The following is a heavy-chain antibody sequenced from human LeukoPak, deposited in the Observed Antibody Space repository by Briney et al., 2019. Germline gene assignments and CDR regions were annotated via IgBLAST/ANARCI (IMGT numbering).Heavy chain of an antibody. J-gene: IGHJ6*03. D-gene: IGHD4-11*01. Sequence: GGSLRLSCAASGFTFSSYAMHWVRQAPGKGLEWVAVISYDGSNKYYADSVKGRFTISRDNPKNTLYLQMNSLRAEDTAVYYCAKGVGYSNYYYYYYMDVWGKGTTVTVSS. CDR1: GFTFSSYA. V-gene: IGHV3-30-3*01. CDR2: ISYDGSNK. CDR3: AKGVGYSNYYYYYYMDV.